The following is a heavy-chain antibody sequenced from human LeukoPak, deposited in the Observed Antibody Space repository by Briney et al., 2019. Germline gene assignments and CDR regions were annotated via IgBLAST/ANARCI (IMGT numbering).Heavy chain of an antibody. D-gene: IGHD3-10*01. CDR2: IYPGDSDT. V-gene: IGHV5-51*01. CDR1: GYSFTSYW. J-gene: IGHJ4*02. Sequence: HGESLKISCKGSGYSFTSYWIGWVRQMPGKGLEWMGIIYPGDSDTRYSPSFQGQVTISADKSISTAYLQWSSLKASDTAMYYCARVSQSYYYGSGSWYFDYWGQGTLATVSS. CDR3: ARVSQSYYYGSGSWYFDY.